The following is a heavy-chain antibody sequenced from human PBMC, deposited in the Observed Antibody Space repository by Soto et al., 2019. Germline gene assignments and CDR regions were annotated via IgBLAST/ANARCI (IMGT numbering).Heavy chain of an antibody. Sequence: GGSLRLSCAASGFTFDYYWMHWVRQAPGKGLVWVSRVHSGGTSTTSADSVKGRVTISRDNAKNTVSLQMNSLRAEDTAVYYCARDGGRGGDLVYWCQGTLVTVSS. J-gene: IGHJ4*02. CDR2: VHSGGTST. V-gene: IGHV3-74*01. CDR3: ARDGGRGGDLVY. D-gene: IGHD2-21*02. CDR1: GFTFDYYW.